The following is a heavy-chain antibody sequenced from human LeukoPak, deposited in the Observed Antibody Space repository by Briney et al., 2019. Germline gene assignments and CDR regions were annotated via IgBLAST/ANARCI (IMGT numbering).Heavy chain of an antibody. CDR2: ISWNSGSI. V-gene: IGHV3-9*01. CDR1: GFTFDDYA. Sequence: GGSLRLSCAASGFTFDDYAMHWVRQAPGKGLEWVSGISWNSGSIGYADSVKGRFTISRDNAKNSLYLQMNSLRAEDTALYYCAKVTGGGAFDYWGQGTLVTVSS. D-gene: IGHD1-26*01. CDR3: AKVTGGGAFDY. J-gene: IGHJ4*02.